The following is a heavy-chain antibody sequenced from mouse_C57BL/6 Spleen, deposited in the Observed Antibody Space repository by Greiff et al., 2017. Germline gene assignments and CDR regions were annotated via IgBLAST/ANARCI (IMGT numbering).Heavy chain of an antibody. Sequence: QVQLQQSGPELVKPGASVKISCKASGYAFSSSWMNWVKQRPGKGLEWIGRIYPGDGDTNYNGKFKGKATLTADKSSSTAYMHLSSLTSEDSAVYFCAREGPLYAMDYWGQGTSVTVSS. D-gene: IGHD3-3*01. CDR2: IYPGDGDT. J-gene: IGHJ4*01. CDR1: GYAFSSSW. V-gene: IGHV1-82*01. CDR3: AREGPLYAMDY.